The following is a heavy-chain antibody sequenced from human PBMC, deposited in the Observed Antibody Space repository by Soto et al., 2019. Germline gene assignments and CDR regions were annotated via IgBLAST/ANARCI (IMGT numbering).Heavy chain of an antibody. CDR2: VSGTGSP. J-gene: IGHJ6*02. Sequence: SETLCLTCTVSGASMTNYHWNWVRQSAGGGLEYIGRVSGTGSPDYNPSLKSRVTVSLDWSETQFSLKLTSVTAADTAVYYCRGYCSSTSCYGPYYYYGMDVWGQGTTVTVSS. CDR3: RGYCSSTSCYGPYYYYGMDV. CDR1: GASMTNYH. V-gene: IGHV4-4*07. D-gene: IGHD2-2*01.